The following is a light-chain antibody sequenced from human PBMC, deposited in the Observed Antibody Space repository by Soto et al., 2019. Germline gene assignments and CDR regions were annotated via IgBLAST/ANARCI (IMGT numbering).Light chain of an antibody. CDR3: SSFTSTTTFYV. J-gene: IGLJ1*01. V-gene: IGLV2-14*01. CDR1: SSDVGRYNY. Sequence: QSVLTQPASVSGSPGRSITISCTGTSSDVGRYNYVSWYQQYPGKAPKLIIYEVSDRPSGVSDRFSGSKSDNTASLTISGLQAEDEADYFCSSFTSTTTFYVFGTGTKSPS. CDR2: EVS.